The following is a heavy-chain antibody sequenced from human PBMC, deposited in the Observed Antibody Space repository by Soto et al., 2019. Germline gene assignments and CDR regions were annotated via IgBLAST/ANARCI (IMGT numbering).Heavy chain of an antibody. CDR2: IIPIFGTA. V-gene: IGHV1-69*13. J-gene: IGHJ5*02. Sequence: SVKVSCKASGGTFSSYAISWVRQAPGQGLEWMGGIIPIFGTANYAQKFQGRVTITADESTSTAYMELSSLRSEDTAVYYCASAQYYYDSRGTRFDPWGQGTLVTVSS. CDR1: GGTFSSYA. CDR3: ASAQYYYDSRGTRFDP. D-gene: IGHD3-22*01.